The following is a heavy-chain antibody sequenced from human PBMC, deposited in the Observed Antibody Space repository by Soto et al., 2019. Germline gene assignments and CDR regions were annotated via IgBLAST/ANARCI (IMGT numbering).Heavy chain of an antibody. CDR2: IYYSGST. J-gene: IGHJ4*02. V-gene: IGHV4-31*03. CDR1: GDSISSGGYY. CDR3: ARDFLRWGGWYVNDY. D-gene: IGHD6-19*01. Sequence: QVQLQESGPGLVKPSQTLSLTCTVSGDSISSGGYYWRWIRQHPGKGLAWIGYIYYSGSTYYNPSLNSRVTISGDTSKNQGSLKLSSVTAADTAVYYWARDFLRWGGWYVNDYWGQGTLVTVSS.